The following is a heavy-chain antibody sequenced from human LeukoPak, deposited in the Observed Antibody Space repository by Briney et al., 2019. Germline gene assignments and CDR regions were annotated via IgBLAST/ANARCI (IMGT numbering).Heavy chain of an antibody. Sequence: PGGSLRLSCAASGFTFSSYEMNWVRQAPGKGLEWVSYISSNGSTIYYADSVKGRFTISRDNAKNSLYLQMNSLRAEDTAVYYCARAISSWYRICDYWGQGTLVTVSS. CDR3: ARAISSWYRICDY. J-gene: IGHJ4*02. CDR2: ISSNGSTI. V-gene: IGHV3-48*03. D-gene: IGHD6-13*01. CDR1: GFTFSSYE.